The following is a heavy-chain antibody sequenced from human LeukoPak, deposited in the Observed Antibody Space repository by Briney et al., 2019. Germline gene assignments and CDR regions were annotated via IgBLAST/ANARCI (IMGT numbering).Heavy chain of an antibody. D-gene: IGHD1-1*01. Sequence: GGSLRLSCAASGFTVSSNYMSWVRQAPGKGLEWVSVIYSGGSTYYADSVKGRFTISRDNSKNTLYLQMNSLRAEDTAVYYCARDHGIPYYYGMDVWGQGTTVTVSS. J-gene: IGHJ6*02. CDR3: ARDHGIPYYYGMDV. V-gene: IGHV3-66*01. CDR1: GFTVSSNY. CDR2: IYSGGST.